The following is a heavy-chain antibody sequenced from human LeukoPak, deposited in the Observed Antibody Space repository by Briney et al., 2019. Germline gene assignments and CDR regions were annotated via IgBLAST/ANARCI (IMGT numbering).Heavy chain of an antibody. CDR2: LSSSGSTI. D-gene: IGHD3-10*01. J-gene: IGHJ6*02. V-gene: IGHV3-11*01. CDR3: ARSGGVYYYYGMDV. Sequence: PGGSLRLSGAASGFTFSDYYMSWIRQAPGKGLEWVSYLSSSGSTIYYADSVKGRFTISRDNAKNSLYLQMNSLRAEDTAVYYCARSGGVYYYYGMDVWGQGTTVTVSS. CDR1: GFTFSDYY.